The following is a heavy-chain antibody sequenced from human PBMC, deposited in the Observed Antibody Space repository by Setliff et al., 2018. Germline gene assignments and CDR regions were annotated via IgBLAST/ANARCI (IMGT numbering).Heavy chain of an antibody. CDR3: ARTCSGSGCYAGLES. D-gene: IGHD2-15*01. CDR2: INPDAYKR. V-gene: IGHV3-7*01. Sequence: GGSLRLSCAASGFTFNDDWMSWVRQAPGKGLEWVANINPDAYKRNYGDSVRGRFTISRDNAKNLVYLQMNSLRVDDTAIYYCARTCSGSGCYAGLESWGQGTPVTVSS. J-gene: IGHJ4*02. CDR1: GFTFNDDW.